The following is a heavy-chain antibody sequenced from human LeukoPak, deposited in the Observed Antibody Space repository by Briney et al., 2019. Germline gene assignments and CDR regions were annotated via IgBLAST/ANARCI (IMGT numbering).Heavy chain of an antibody. CDR2: INPDGSTT. Sequence: GGSERLLCGASGFPYPPCYKQGARQVPGKGLVWVSLINPDGSTTTYADSVKGRFTISRDNAKNTVNLQMNSLRGAGTAGYYFTINVRGSTDRWGQGTLVTVSS. J-gene: IGHJ5*02. CDR3: TINVRGSTDR. CDR1: GFPYPPCY. V-gene: IGHV3-74*01. D-gene: IGHD5-12*01.